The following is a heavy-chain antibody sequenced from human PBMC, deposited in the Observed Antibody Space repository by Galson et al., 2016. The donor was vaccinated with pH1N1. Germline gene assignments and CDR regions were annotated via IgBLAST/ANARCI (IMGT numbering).Heavy chain of an antibody. D-gene: IGHD3-9*01. V-gene: IGHV3-30*02. CDR2: IRFDGTTQ. CDR3: AKDQSVFDLPIDY. CDR1: GFTFSDYG. J-gene: IGHJ4*02. Sequence: SLRLSCAASGFTFSDYGIHWVRQAPDTGLEWMAFIRFDGTTQYHGDSVKGRITISSDNSKNTLYLLMDSLRYDDTAVYYCAKDQSVFDLPIDYWGQGTLVSVSS.